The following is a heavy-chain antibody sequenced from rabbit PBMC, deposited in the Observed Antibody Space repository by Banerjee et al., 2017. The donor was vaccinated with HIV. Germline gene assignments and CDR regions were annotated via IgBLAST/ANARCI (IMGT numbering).Heavy chain of an antibody. CDR2: IDAGSSGST. D-gene: IGHD6-1*01. Sequence: QEQLVESGGGLVTLGGSLKLTCKASGIDSSSSPSICWVRQAPGKGLEWIGCIDAGSSGSTWYASWAKGRFTISKISSTTVTLQMTSLTAADTATYFCAREPYLDYAVYGYAFFDLWGQGTLVTVS. CDR3: AREPYLDYAVYGYAFFDL. J-gene: IGHJ4*01. CDR1: GIDSSSSPS. V-gene: IGHV1S45*01.